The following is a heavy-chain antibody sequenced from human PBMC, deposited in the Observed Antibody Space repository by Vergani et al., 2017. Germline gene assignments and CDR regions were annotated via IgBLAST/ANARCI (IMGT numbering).Heavy chain of an antibody. D-gene: IGHD2-15*01. Sequence: EVQLVESGGGLVKPGGSLRLSCAASGFTFSSYSMNWVRQAPGQGLEWVSSISSSSSYIYYADSVKGRFTISRDNAKNSLYLQMNSLRAEDTAVYYCARDMTRYCSGGSCYSDAFDIWGQGTMVTVSA. CDR2: ISSSSSYI. CDR1: GFTFSSYS. CDR3: ARDMTRYCSGGSCYSDAFDI. J-gene: IGHJ3*02. V-gene: IGHV3-21*01.